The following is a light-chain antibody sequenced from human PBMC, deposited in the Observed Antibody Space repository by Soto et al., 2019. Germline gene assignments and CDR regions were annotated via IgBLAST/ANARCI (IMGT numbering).Light chain of an antibody. J-gene: IGKJ1*01. CDR2: DAF. V-gene: IGKV3-15*01. CDR3: QQYNSWPET. Sequence: EILMTQSPATLSVSPGERATLSCRASQSISSNLAWYHHKPGQAPRLLIYDAFTRATGIPARFSGSGSGTEFTLTIGSLQSEDFAVYDCQQYNSWPETFGQGTKVDSK. CDR1: QSISSN.